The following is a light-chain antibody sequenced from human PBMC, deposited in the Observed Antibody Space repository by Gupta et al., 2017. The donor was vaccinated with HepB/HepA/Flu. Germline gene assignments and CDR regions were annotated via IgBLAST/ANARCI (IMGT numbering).Light chain of an antibody. Sequence: DIQLTQSPSFLSASVGDRVTITCRASQDINSHLIWYQQKPGKAPKLLIYSASTLQSGVPSRFSGSGSGTEFTPTISSLQPEDFATYYCQQFNTYPITFGQGTRLDIK. J-gene: IGKJ5*01. CDR2: SAS. V-gene: IGKV1-9*01. CDR3: QQFNTYPIT. CDR1: QDINSH.